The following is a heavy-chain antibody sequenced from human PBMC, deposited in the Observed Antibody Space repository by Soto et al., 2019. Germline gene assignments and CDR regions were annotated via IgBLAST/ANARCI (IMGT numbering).Heavy chain of an antibody. D-gene: IGHD5-12*01. J-gene: IGHJ6*03. V-gene: IGHV4-59*01. Sequence: QVQLQESGPGLVKPTETLSLTCTVSGGSISSYYWSWIRQPPGKGLEWIGYIYYSGSTNYNPSLKSRVTISVDTSKNQFSLKLSSVTAADTAVYYCARGVDSGYDFYYYYMDVRGKGTTVTVSS. CDR2: IYYSGST. CDR1: GGSISSYY. CDR3: ARGVDSGYDFYYYYMDV.